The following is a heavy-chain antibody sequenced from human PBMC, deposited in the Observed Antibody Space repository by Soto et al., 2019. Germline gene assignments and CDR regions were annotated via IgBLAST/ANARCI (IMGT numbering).Heavy chain of an antibody. J-gene: IGHJ4*02. Sequence: QAGGSLRLSCSVAGFTASDSMSWVRQAPGKGLECVSFIHSDGSTHYTDSVRGRFTISRDNSKNTLYLQMDRLRVDDTAVYFCARDASGPFDYWGQGTLVTVSS. CDR2: IHSDGST. D-gene: IGHD6-19*01. V-gene: IGHV3-53*01. CDR3: ARDASGPFDY. CDR1: GFTASDS.